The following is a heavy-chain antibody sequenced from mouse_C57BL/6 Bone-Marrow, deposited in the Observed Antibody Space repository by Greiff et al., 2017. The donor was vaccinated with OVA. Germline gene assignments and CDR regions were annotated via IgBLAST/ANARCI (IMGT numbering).Heavy chain of an antibody. CDR3: AREDLFLWYFDV. CDR2: IYPGSGST. V-gene: IGHV1-55*01. Sequence: QVQLQQPGAELVKPGASVNMSCKASGYTFTSYWITWAKQRPGQGLEWIGDIYPGSGSTNYNEKFKSKATLTVDTSSSTAYMQLSSLTSEDSAVYYCAREDLFLWYFDVWGTGTTVTVSS. J-gene: IGHJ1*03. CDR1: GYTFTSYW. D-gene: IGHD1-1*01.